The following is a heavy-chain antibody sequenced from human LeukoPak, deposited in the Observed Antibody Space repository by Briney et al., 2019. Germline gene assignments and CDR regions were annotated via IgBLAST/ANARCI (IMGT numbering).Heavy chain of an antibody. CDR1: GGSISIYY. Sequence: SETLSLTCSVSGGSISIYYWTWIRQIPGKGLEWIGYIYYTGTTNYNPLFESRAAISVDTSKNQFSLKLTSVTAADTAVYFCARGEDFERYYLAYWGQGTLVTVSS. CDR2: IYYTGTT. CDR3: ARGEDFERYYLAY. D-gene: IGHD3-9*01. V-gene: IGHV4-59*01. J-gene: IGHJ4*02.